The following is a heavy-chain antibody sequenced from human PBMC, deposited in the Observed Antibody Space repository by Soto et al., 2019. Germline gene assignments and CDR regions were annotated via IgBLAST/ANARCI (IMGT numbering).Heavy chain of an antibody. V-gene: IGHV4-59*01. CDR1: GGSISSYY. Sequence: SATLSLTCTVSGGSISSYYWSWIRQPPGEGLAWIGYIYYSGSTNYNPSLKSRVTISVDTSKNQFSLKLSSVTAADTAVYYCARGRLITFGGVIAYYYYYGMDVWGQGTTVTVSS. J-gene: IGHJ6*02. CDR3: ARGRLITFGGVIAYYYYYGMDV. D-gene: IGHD3-16*02. CDR2: IYYSGST.